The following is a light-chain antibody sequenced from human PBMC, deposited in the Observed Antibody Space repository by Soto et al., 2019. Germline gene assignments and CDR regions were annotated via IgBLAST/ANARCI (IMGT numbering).Light chain of an antibody. CDR3: QHYGNSPPFT. V-gene: IGKV3-20*01. CDR1: QSVSSSY. CDR2: GAS. J-gene: IGKJ2*01. Sequence: EIVLTQSAGTLSLSPGERATLSCRASQSVSSSYLAWYQQKPGQAPRLLIYGASSRATGIPDRFSGSGSGTDFTLTISRLEPEDFAVYFCQHYGNSPPFTFGQGTKVDIK.